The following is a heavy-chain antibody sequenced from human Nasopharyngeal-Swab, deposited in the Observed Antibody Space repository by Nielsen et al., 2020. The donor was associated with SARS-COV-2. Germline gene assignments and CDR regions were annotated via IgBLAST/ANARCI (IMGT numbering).Heavy chain of an antibody. J-gene: IGHJ5*02. V-gene: IGHV4-4*07. CDR3: ARDGGWFDP. Sequence: GSLRLSCTVSGGSISSYYWSWIRQTAGKGLEWIGRIYTSGSADYSPSLKSRITISVDTSKNQFSLKLSSVTAADTAVYYCARDGGWFDPWGQGTLVTVSS. CDR2: IYTSGSA. CDR1: GGSISSYY.